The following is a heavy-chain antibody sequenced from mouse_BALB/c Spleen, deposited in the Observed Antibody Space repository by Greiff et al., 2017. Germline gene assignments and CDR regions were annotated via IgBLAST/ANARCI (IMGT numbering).Heavy chain of an antibody. D-gene: IGHD2-1*01. J-gene: IGHJ1*01. Sequence: QVQLQQSGAELMKPGASVKISCKATGYTFSSYWIEWVKQRPGHGLEWIGEILPGSGSTNYNEKFKGKATFTADTSSNTAYMQLSSLTSEDSAVYYCARRDGNYVHWYFDVWGAGTTVTVSS. CDR1: GYTFSSYW. CDR2: ILPGSGST. CDR3: ARRDGNYVHWYFDV. V-gene: IGHV1-9*01.